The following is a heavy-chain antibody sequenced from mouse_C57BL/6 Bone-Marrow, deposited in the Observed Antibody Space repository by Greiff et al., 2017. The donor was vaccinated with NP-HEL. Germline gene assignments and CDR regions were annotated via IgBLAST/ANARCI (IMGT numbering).Heavy chain of an antibody. D-gene: IGHD1-1*01. CDR1: GFTFTTYA. Sequence: EVQLVESGGGLVQPKGSLKLSCAASGFTFTTYAMHWVRQAPGKGLEWVARIRRKSSNYATYYADSVKDRFTISRDDSQSMLYLQMNNMKTEDTAMYYSVRDQDSGDYYGSSPYYYAMDYWGQGTSVTVSS. CDR3: VRDQDSGDYYGSSPYYYAMDY. CDR2: IRRKSSNYAT. J-gene: IGHJ4*01. V-gene: IGHV10-3*01.